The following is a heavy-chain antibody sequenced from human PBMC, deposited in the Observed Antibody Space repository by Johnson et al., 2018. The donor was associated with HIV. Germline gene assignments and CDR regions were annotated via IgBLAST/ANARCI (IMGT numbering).Heavy chain of an antibody. V-gene: IGHV3-30*19. CDR1: GFTFRSYG. D-gene: IGHD4-23*01. CDR3: ARDPGNGGRPFDAFDV. J-gene: IGHJ3*01. CDR2: VSYDSSNK. Sequence: QVQLVESGGGVVQPGRSLRLSCAASGFTFRSYGMHWVRQAPGKGLEWVAVVSYDSSNKYYADSVKGRFTISRDNSKNTVFLQMDSLRGEDTAVYYCARDPGNGGRPFDAFDVWGQGTMVTVSS.